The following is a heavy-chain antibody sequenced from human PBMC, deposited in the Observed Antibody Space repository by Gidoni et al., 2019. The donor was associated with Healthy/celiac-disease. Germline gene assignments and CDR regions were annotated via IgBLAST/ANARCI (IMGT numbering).Heavy chain of an antibody. J-gene: IGHJ4*02. CDR1: GGSISRSSYY. D-gene: IGHD6-19*01. CDR3: ARRSPNSSGPLFFDY. CDR2: IYYSGST. V-gene: IGHV4-39*01. Sequence: QLQLQESGPGLVTPSATLSLTCPVSGGSISRSSYYWGWLRQPPGKGREWIGSIYYSGSTYYNPSRKSRVTISVDTSKNQFSLKRSSVTAADTAVYYCARRSPNSSGPLFFDYWGQGTLVTVSS.